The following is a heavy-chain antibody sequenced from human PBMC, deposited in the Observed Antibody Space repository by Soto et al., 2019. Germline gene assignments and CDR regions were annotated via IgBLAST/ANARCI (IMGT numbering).Heavy chain of an antibody. V-gene: IGHV1-3*01. J-gene: IGHJ4*02. CDR3: ARGSGYYYSADY. CDR1: GYTFTSYA. D-gene: IGHD3-22*01. Sequence: ASVKVSCKASGYTFTSYAMHWVRQAPGQRLEWMGWINAGNGNTKYSQKFQGRVTITRDTSASTAYMELSSLRSEDTAVYYCARGSGYYYSADYWGQGPLVTVSS. CDR2: INAGNGNT.